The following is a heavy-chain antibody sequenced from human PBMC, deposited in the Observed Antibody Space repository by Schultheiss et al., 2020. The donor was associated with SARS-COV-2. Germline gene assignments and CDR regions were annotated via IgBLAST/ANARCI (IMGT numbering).Heavy chain of an antibody. CDR2: INSDGSST. CDR3: ARDHYNS. Sequence: GGSLRLSCAASGFTFSGFAMRWVRQAAGKGLGRVSRINSDGSSTSYADSVKGRFTISRDNSKNTLYLQMNSLRAEDTAVYYCARDHYNSWGQGTLVTVSS. V-gene: IGHV3-74*01. J-gene: IGHJ4*02. D-gene: IGHD4-11*01. CDR1: GFTFSGFA.